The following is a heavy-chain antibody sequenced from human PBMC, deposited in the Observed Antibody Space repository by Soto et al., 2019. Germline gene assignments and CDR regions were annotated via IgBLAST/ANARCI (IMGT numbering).Heavy chain of an antibody. CDR2: MNAKSGDT. V-gene: IGHV1-8*01. Sequence: ASVKVSCKASGYTFSDFYINWLRRAAGQGPEWMGWMNAKSGDTFSAQRLQGKFNMTWDTSLSTAYMEVGSLTSDDAAIYYCARGNPFNYAGFDVWGQGTTVTVSS. CDR3: ARGNPFNYAGFDV. CDR1: GYTFSDFY. D-gene: IGHD3-16*01. J-gene: IGHJ6*02.